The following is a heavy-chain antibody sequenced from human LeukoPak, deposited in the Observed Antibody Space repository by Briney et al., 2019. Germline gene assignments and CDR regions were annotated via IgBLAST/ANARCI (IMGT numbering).Heavy chain of an antibody. J-gene: IGHJ4*02. V-gene: IGHV4-61*08. D-gene: IGHD6-19*01. CDR3: ARAGSSGWFDY. CDR2: IYYSGST. Sequence: SETLSLTCTVSGGSISSGGYYWSWIRQPPGKGLEWIGYIYYSGSTNYNPSLKSRVTISVDTSKNQFSLKLSSVTAADTAVYYCARAGSSGWFDYWGQGTLVTVSS. CDR1: GGSISSGGYY.